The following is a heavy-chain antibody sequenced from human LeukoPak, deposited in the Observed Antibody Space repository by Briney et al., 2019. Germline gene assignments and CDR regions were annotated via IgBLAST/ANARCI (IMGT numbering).Heavy chain of an antibody. J-gene: IGHJ4*02. CDR3: AKSLGNQGVIDY. Sequence: GGSLRLSCAASGFIFRNHAMNWVRQAPGQGLEWVSGVSASGGSTFNTDSVKGRFSISRDNSRNTLYLEMNSLRPEDTALYYCAKSLGNQGVIDYWGQGTLVTVSS. D-gene: IGHD3-10*01. CDR1: GFIFRNHA. V-gene: IGHV3-23*01. CDR2: VSASGGST.